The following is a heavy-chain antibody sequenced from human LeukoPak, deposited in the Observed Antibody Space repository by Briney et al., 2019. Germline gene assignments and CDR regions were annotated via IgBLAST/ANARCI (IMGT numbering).Heavy chain of an antibody. CDR3: ARVEFGEYNYYFDS. J-gene: IGHJ4*02. V-gene: IGHV3-7*01. CDR1: GFTFSSYS. CDR2: IKHDGSGM. Sequence: GGSLRLSCAASGFTFSSYSMNWVRQAPGKGLEWVANIKHDGSGMSYVDSVKGRFIISRDNAKDSLYLQMNSLRAEDTAIYYCARVEFGEYNYYFDSWGQGTLVTVS. D-gene: IGHD3-10*01.